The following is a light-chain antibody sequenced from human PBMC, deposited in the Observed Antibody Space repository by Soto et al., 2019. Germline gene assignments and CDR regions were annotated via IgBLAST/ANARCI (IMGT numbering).Light chain of an antibody. J-gene: IGLJ3*02. Sequence: QLVLTQPPSASGTPGQRVTISCSVSSSNIGSNSVNWYQQLPGAAPKLLIYSNNQRPSGVPDRLSGSRSGTSASLAISGLQSDDEADYYCAAWDDSLSGWVFGGGTKVTVL. V-gene: IGLV1-44*01. CDR3: AAWDDSLSGWV. CDR2: SNN. CDR1: SSNIGSNS.